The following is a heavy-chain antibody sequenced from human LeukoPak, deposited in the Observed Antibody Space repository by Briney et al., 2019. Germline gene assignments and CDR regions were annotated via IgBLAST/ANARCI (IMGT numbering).Heavy chain of an antibody. CDR2: INPNSGGT. V-gene: IGHV1-2*02. Sequence: ASVTVSCKASGYTFTGYNMHWVRQAPGQGLEWMGWINPNSGGTNYGQKFQGRVTMTRDTSISTAYMELSRLRSDDTAVYYCARVGEWYSSGWYFFDYWGQGTLVTVSS. J-gene: IGHJ4*02. D-gene: IGHD6-19*01. CDR3: ARVGEWYSSGWYFFDY. CDR1: GYTFTGYN.